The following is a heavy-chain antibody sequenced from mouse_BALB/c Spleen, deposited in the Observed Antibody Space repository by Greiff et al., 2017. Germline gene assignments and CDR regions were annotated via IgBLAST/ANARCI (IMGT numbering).Heavy chain of an antibody. V-gene: IGHV1S56*01. CDR2: IYPGNVNT. D-gene: IGHD2-3*01. CDR3: ARWRDGYDY. CDR1: GYTFTSYY. J-gene: IGHJ2*01. Sequence: QVQLQQSGPELVKPGASVRISCKASGYTFTSYYIHWVKQRPGQGLEWIGWIYPGNVNTKYNEKFKGKATLTADKSSSTDYMQLSSLTSEVSAVYFCARWRDGYDYWGQGTTLTVSS.